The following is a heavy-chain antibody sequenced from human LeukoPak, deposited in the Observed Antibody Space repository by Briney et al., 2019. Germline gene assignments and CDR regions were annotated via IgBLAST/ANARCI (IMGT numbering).Heavy chain of an antibody. CDR1: GGSISTYY. D-gene: IGHD6-19*01. J-gene: IGHJ3*02. V-gene: IGHV4-59*01. CDR3: ARDRRREAVHAFDI. Sequence: SETLSLTCTVSGGSISTYYCSWIRQPPGKGLEWIGYIDYSGATNYNPSLKSRVTISVDTSKNHFSLKLNSVTAADTAVYYCARDRRREAVHAFDIWGQGTKVTVSS. CDR2: IDYSGAT.